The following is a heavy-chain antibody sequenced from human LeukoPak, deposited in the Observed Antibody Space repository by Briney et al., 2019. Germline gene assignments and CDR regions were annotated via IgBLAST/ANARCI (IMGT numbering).Heavy chain of an antibody. Sequence: GSLRLSCAASGFTFSTYWMHWVRQAPGKGLVWVSRISSGGSDITYADSVKGRFTISRDNAKDTLYLQMDNLSAEDTAVYYCARGGLTVTTPIDYWGQGTLVTVSS. CDR2: ISSGGSDI. V-gene: IGHV3-74*01. CDR1: GFTFSTYW. CDR3: ARGGLTVTTPIDY. D-gene: IGHD4-11*01. J-gene: IGHJ4*02.